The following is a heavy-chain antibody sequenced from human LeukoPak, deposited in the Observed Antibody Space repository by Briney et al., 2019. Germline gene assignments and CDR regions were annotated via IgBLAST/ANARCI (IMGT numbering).Heavy chain of an antibody. Sequence: ASVKVSCKASGYTFTSYAIHWVRQAPGQRLEWMGWISAGNGNTKYSQNFQGRVTFISNTSATTAFMELSSLRSEDAAVYYCARDSGSGSNDYWGQGTLVTVSA. CDR1: GYTFTSYA. D-gene: IGHD1-26*01. J-gene: IGHJ4*02. CDR3: ARDSGSGSNDY. V-gene: IGHV1-3*01. CDR2: ISAGNGNT.